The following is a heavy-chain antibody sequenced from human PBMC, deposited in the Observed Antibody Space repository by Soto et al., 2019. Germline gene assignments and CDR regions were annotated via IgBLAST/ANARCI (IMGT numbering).Heavy chain of an antibody. J-gene: IGHJ4*02. D-gene: IGHD5-18*01. Sequence: SSVKVSCKASWYTFTGYYIHWVRQAPGQGLELMGSINPNRGGTNYEQKFRGRVTMTRDTSISTAYMELSRLRSDDTAVYYCAPWDTALANLDHWGQGTLVTVSS. CDR1: WYTFTGYY. V-gene: IGHV1-2*02. CDR3: APWDTALANLDH. CDR2: INPNRGGT.